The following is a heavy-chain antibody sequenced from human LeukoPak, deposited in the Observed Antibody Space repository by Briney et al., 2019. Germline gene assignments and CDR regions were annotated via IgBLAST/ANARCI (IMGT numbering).Heavy chain of an antibody. D-gene: IGHD1-7*01. J-gene: IGHJ6*02. CDR1: GGSISGYY. CDR2: IYYNGIS. Sequence: SETLSLTCTVSGGSISGYYWSWIRQPPGKGLEWIAYIYYNGISNYNPSLKSRVIISVDSSKNQFSLKLSSVTAADTAVYYCARDNWNYGSSMDVWGQGTTVTVSS. CDR3: ARDNWNYGSSMDV. V-gene: IGHV4-59*01.